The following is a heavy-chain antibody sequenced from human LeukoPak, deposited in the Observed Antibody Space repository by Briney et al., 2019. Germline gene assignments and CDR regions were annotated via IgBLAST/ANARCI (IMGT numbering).Heavy chain of an antibody. V-gene: IGHV1-46*01. D-gene: IGHD2-15*01. J-gene: IGHJ6*02. Sequence: ASVKVSCKASGYTVTSYYMHWVRQAPGQGLEWMGILNPSGGSSSYAQKFQGRATLTRATSTSTVYMELSSLRSEDTAVYYCASGEVGVVYRAGGRYYYYYHAMDVWGQGTTVTVSS. CDR1: GYTVTSYY. CDR2: LNPSGGSS. CDR3: ASGEVGVVYRAGGRYYYYYHAMDV.